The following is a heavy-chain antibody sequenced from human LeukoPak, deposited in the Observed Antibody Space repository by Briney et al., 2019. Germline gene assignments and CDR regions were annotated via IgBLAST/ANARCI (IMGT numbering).Heavy chain of an antibody. Sequence: SQTLSLTCTVSGDSMSSGNYYWSWIRQPAGKGLEWIGRMYTSGSTNYNPSLKSRVIISVDTSKNQFSLQLNSVTAADTAVYYCARGVGTTNFDCWGQGTLVTVSS. CDR3: ARGVGTTNFDC. D-gene: IGHD1-26*01. CDR2: MYTSGST. J-gene: IGHJ4*02. CDR1: GDSMSSGNYY. V-gene: IGHV4-61*02.